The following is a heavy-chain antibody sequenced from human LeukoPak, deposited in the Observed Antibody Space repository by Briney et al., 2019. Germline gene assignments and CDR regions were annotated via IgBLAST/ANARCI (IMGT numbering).Heavy chain of an antibody. CDR3: ARDSAGNDY. CDR2: IKQDGSEK. J-gene: IGHJ4*02. V-gene: IGHV3-7*01. Sequence: GGSLRLSCEASGFTFSTCWMSWVRQAPGKGLEWVANIKQDGSEKYYVDSVKGRFTVSRDNAKNSLYLQMNSLRAEDTAMYYCARDSAGNDYWGQGTLVTVSS. D-gene: IGHD6-13*01. CDR1: GFTFSTCW.